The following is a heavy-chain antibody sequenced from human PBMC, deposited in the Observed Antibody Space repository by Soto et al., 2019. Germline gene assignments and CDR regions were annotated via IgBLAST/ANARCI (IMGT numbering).Heavy chain of an antibody. CDR2: ISGSGGST. D-gene: IGHD3-10*01. V-gene: IGHV3-23*01. J-gene: IGHJ6*02. CDR1: GFTFSSYA. CDR3: AKDGSGKKGDYYYGMDV. Sequence: EVQLLESGGGLVQPGGSLRLSCAASGFTFSSYAMSWVRQAPGKGLEWVSAISGSGGSTYYADSVKGRFTISRDNSKNTLYLQMNSLRAEDTAVYYCAKDGSGKKGDYYYGMDVWGQGTTVTVSS.